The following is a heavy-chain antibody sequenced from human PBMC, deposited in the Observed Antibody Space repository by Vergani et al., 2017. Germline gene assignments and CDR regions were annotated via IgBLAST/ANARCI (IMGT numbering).Heavy chain of an antibody. CDR2: ISSSSSYI. D-gene: IGHD3-3*01. CDR1: GFTLSSYV. J-gene: IGHJ6*03. CDR3: ARSDFWSXYTPKYYYYYFMDV. V-gene: IGHV3-21*01. Sequence: EVQLLESGGGLAQPGGSLRLSCAASGFTLSSYVMSWVRQAPGKGLEWVSSISSSSSYIYYADSVKGRFTISRDNAKNSLYLQMNSLRAEDTAVYYCARSDFWSXYTPKYYYYYFMDVWGKGTTVTVSS.